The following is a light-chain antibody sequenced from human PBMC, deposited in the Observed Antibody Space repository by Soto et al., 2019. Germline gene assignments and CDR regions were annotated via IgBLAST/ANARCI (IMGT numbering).Light chain of an antibody. Sequence: QSVLTQPPSASGTPGQRISISCSGSSSNIGSSAVNWYQQLPGTAPKLLIYTNNQRPPGVPDRFSGSKSGTSASLAISGLQSEDEADYYCAAWDGSLNEWAFGGGTKLTVL. CDR3: AAWDGSLNEWA. CDR1: SSNIGSSA. J-gene: IGLJ3*02. V-gene: IGLV1-44*01. CDR2: TNN.